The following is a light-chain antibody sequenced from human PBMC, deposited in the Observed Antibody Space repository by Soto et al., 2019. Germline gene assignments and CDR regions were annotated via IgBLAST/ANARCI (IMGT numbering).Light chain of an antibody. V-gene: IGKV3-11*01. CDR1: QNVSTY. Sequence: EIVLTQSPATLSLSPGERVTLSCRASQNVSTYLAWYQQKPGQAPRLLIYDASDRATGIPARFSGSGSGTDFTLPISSPEPEDSAVYSCQQRTNWLTFGPGTKVDIK. CDR2: DAS. J-gene: IGKJ3*01. CDR3: QQRTNWLT.